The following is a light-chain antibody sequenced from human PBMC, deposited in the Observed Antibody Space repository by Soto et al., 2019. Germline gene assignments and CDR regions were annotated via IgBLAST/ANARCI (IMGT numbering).Light chain of an antibody. CDR2: EAS. V-gene: IGKV1-5*01. Sequence: DIQMTQSPSTLSSSVGDRVTITCRASQSIDIWLAWYQQKPGKAPKLLIYEASNLESGVPLRFSGSGSGTEITLTISSVQPDDYSTYYCRQYDHHFGQGTKLEIK. CDR1: QSIDIW. J-gene: IGKJ2*01. CDR3: RQYDHH.